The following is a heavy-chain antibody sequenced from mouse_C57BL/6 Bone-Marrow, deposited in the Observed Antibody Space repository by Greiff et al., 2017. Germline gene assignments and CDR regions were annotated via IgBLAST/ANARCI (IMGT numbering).Heavy chain of an antibody. CDR3: AKRGYFDY. J-gene: IGHJ2*01. Sequence: VQLQQPGAELVSPGSSVKLSCKASGYTFTSYWMDWVKQRPGQGLEWIGNIYPSDSETHYNQKFKDKATLTVDKSSSTAYMQLSSLTSEDSAVYYCAKRGYFDYWGQGTTLTVSS. CDR2: IYPSDSET. V-gene: IGHV1-61*01. CDR1: GYTFTSYW.